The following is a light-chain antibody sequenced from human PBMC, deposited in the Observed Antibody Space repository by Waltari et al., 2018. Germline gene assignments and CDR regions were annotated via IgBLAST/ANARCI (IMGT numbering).Light chain of an antibody. J-gene: IGKJ1*01. CDR3: QNYGRVPWT. V-gene: IGKV1-27*01. CDR2: ATS. CDR1: QDINRY. Sequence: DIQMTQSPSSLSASVGDRVTVSCRASQDINRYLAWYQQKPGQVPKVLIYATSTLQSGVPSRFSGSGSGTDFTLTINSLQPEDFSTYYCQNYGRVPWTFGQGTKVEI.